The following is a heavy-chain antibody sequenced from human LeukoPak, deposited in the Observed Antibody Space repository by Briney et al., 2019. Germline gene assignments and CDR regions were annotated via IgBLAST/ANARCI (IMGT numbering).Heavy chain of an antibody. V-gene: IGHV1-18*01. CDR2: ISAYNGNT. CDR1: GYTFTSYG. CDR3: ASWAGICSTSSCSATPLDY. J-gene: IGHJ4*02. D-gene: IGHD2-2*01. Sequence: GASVKVSCKASGYTFTSYGISWLRQAPGQGPEWMGWISAYNGNTNYAQKFQGRVSMTTDTSTSTAYMGVRSLRSDDTAVYYCASWAGICSTSSCSATPLDYWGQGTPVIVSS.